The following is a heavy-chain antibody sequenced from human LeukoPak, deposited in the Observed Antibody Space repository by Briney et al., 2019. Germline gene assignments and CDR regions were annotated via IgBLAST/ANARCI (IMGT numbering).Heavy chain of an antibody. J-gene: IGHJ4*02. CDR2: IYSNGGT. Sequence: SEPLSLTCSVSGGSISSFYWSWIRQPPGKGLGWIGYIYSNGGTNYNPSLKSRVTMSVDTSKNQFSLNLNSVTAADTAVYYCARHVSGIYGSRGDFDYWGQGTLVTVSS. CDR1: GGSISSFY. CDR3: ARHVSGIYGSRGDFDY. V-gene: IGHV4-59*08. D-gene: IGHD3-10*01.